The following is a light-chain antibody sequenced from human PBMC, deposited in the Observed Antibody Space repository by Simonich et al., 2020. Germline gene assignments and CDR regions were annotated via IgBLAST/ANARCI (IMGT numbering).Light chain of an antibody. J-gene: IGLJ3*02. CDR1: SSYVGGYNY. CDR3: SSYTSSSTLV. Sequence: QSALTQPASVSGSTGQSITITCTGTSSYVGGYNYVSWYQQHPGKAPKIMIYDVSTRPSGVSNRFSVSKSGNTASLTISGLQAEDEADYYCSSYTSSSTLVFGGGTKLTVL. CDR2: DVS. V-gene: IGLV2-14*01.